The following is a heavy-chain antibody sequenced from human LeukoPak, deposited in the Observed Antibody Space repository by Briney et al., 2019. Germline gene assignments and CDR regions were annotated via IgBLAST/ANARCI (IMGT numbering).Heavy chain of an antibody. CDR3: ARTYSYGFFYYYGMDV. D-gene: IGHD5-18*01. J-gene: IGHJ6*02. V-gene: IGHV1-18*01. Sequence: ASVKVSCKASGYTFTSYGISWVRQAPGQGLEWMGWISAYNGNTNYAQELQGRVTMTTDTSTSTAYMELRRLRSDDTAVYYCARTYSYGFFYYYGMDVWGQGTTVTVSS. CDR1: GYTFTSYG. CDR2: ISAYNGNT.